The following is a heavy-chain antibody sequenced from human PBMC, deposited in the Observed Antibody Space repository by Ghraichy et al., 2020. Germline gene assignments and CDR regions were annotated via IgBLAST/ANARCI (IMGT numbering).Heavy chain of an antibody. V-gene: IGHV3-23*01. CDR2: ISASGRST. J-gene: IGHJ4*02. Sequence: GGSLRLSCAASGFTFSNYAMSWVRQAPGKGLEWVSSISASGRSTYYADSVKGRFTVSRDNSKNTLSLQMKSLRAEDTALYYCAKYAIGDILDPNFDYWGQGTLVKVSS. CDR3: AKYAIGDILDPNFDY. CDR1: GFTFSNYA. D-gene: IGHD3-9*01.